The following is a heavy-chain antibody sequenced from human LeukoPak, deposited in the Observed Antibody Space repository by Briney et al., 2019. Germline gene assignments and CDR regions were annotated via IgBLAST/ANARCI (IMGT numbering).Heavy chain of an antibody. Sequence: PGGSLRLSCAASGFTFDEYAMHWVRQVPGKGLEWVSLISGDADSTYYAGSVKGRFTISRDNSKNSLYLQMNSLRSEDTALYYCAKDRVSTFNIWGQGTMVTVSS. CDR1: GFTFDEYA. CDR3: AKDRVSTFNI. CDR2: ISGDADST. V-gene: IGHV3-43*02. J-gene: IGHJ3*02.